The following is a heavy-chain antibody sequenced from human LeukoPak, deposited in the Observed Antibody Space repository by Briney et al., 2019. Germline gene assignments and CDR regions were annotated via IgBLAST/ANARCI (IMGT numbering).Heavy chain of an antibody. CDR1: GGSISSGSYY. CDR2: IYYSGST. D-gene: IGHD2-21*02. V-gene: IGHV4-61*01. J-gene: IGHJ4*02. Sequence: PSXTLSLTCAVSGGSISSGSYYWSWIRQPQGKGLEWIAHIYYSGSTYYSPSLKSRVTISVDTSKNQCSLKLTSVTAADTAVYYCARAGHCGGDCYPFDYWGQGTLVTVSS. CDR3: ARAGHCGGDCYPFDY.